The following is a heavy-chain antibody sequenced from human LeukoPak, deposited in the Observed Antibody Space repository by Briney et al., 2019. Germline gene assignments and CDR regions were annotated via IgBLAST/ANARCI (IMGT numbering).Heavy chain of an antibody. Sequence: GASVKVSCKASGYTFTSYDINGVRQATGQGLEWVGWMNPNTGNTGYAQKFQGSVTMTRNTSIGTAYMELGSLRSEATAVYYCARGDSSGYIRFDPWGQGTLVTVSS. CDR3: ARGDSSGYIRFDP. J-gene: IGHJ5*02. CDR1: GYTFTSYD. CDR2: MNPNTGNT. D-gene: IGHD3-22*01. V-gene: IGHV1-8*01.